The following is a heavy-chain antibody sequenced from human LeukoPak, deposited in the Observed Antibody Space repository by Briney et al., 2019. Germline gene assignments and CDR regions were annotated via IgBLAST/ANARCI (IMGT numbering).Heavy chain of an antibody. CDR2: IYPGDSDT. J-gene: IGHJ6*02. CDR1: GYSFTSYW. V-gene: IGHV5-51*01. CDR3: ARWAAADGMDV. D-gene: IGHD6-13*01. Sequence: GESLKISCKGSGYSFTSYWIGWVRQMPGKGPEWMGIIYPGDSDTRYNPSFQGQVTISADKSISTAYVQWSSLKASDTAMYYCARWAAADGMDVWGQGTTVTVSS.